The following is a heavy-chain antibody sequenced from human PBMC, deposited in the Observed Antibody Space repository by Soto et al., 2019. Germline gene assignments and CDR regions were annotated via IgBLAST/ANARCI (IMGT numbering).Heavy chain of an antibody. J-gene: IGHJ4*02. CDR2: IIPTLDFT. D-gene: IGHD6-13*01. CDR3: ARDSRIAAAGIEIDY. CDR1: GGTFSRYT. V-gene: IGHV1-69*04. Sequence: ASLKVSCKASGGTFSRYTISWVRQAPGQGLEWMARIIPTLDFTNYAQKFQGRVTITADESTSTAYMELSSLRSEDTAVYYCARDSRIAAAGIEIDYWGQGTLVTVSS.